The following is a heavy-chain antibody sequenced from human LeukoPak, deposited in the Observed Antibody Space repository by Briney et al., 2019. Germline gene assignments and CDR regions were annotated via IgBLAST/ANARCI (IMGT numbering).Heavy chain of an antibody. CDR2: IRYDGSEK. J-gene: IGHJ4*02. D-gene: IGHD4/OR15-4a*01. V-gene: IGHV3-30*02. CDR3: AANSVPEF. CDR1: GFTFRIYG. Sequence: PGGSLRLSCAASGFTFRIYGMYWVRQAPGKGQEWVASIRYDGSEKYYADSVKGRFTISRDNSKNTLYLQMKSLRPEDTAVYYCAANSVPEFWGQGNLVTVSS.